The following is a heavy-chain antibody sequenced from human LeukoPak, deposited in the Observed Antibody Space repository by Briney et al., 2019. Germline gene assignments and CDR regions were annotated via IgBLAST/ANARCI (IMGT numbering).Heavy chain of an antibody. D-gene: IGHD6-19*01. CDR1: GFTLSSYS. CDR2: ISSGSTYI. Sequence: GGSLRLSCAASGFTLSSYSMNWVRQAPGKGLEWVSSISSGSTYIYYADSVKGRFTISRDNAKNSLYLQMNTLGVEDTAVYYCARISSNGRCYYYYPLDVWGQGTTVTVSS. CDR3: ARISSNGRCYYYYPLDV. J-gene: IGHJ6*02. V-gene: IGHV3-21*01.